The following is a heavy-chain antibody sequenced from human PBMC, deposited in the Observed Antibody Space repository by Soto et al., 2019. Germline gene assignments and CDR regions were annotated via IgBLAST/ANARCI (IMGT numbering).Heavy chain of an antibody. CDR2: INHSGST. CDR3: ARVRMITFGGVIVPHYYYYGMDV. V-gene: IGHV4-34*01. D-gene: IGHD3-16*02. Sequence: QVQLQQWGAGLLKPSETLSLTCAVYGGSFSGYYWSWIRQPPGKGLEWIGEINHSGSTNYNPSLKRRVTISVDTSKNQFSLKLSSVTAADTAVYYCARVRMITFGGVIVPHYYYYGMDVWGQGTTVTVSS. J-gene: IGHJ6*02. CDR1: GGSFSGYY.